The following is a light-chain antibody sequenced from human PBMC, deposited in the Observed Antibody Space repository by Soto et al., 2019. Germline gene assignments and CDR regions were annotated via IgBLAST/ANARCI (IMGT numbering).Light chain of an antibody. J-gene: IGLJ1*01. Sequence: QSALTQPRSVSGSPGQSVTISCTGTSSDVGGYKYVSWYQQHPGKAPKLMIYEVSNRPSGVSNRFSGSKSGNTASLTISGLQAEDEADYYCSSYTSSSTLNYVFGTGTQLTVL. V-gene: IGLV2-14*01. CDR1: SSDVGGYKY. CDR2: EVS. CDR3: SSYTSSSTLNYV.